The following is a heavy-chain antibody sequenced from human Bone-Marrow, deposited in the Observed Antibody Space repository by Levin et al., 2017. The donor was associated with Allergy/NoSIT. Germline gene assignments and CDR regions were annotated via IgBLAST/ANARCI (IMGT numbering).Heavy chain of an antibody. Sequence: GGSLRLSCAASGFTSGFTFSNYTMHWVRQAPGKGLEYVSAISSDGISTYYANSVKGRFTISRDNSKNTLDLQMGSLRPEDMAVYYCARGLLAAAGTCFDYWGQGTLVTVSS. CDR2: ISSDGIST. J-gene: IGHJ4*02. D-gene: IGHD6-13*01. V-gene: IGHV3-64*01. CDR3: ARGLLAAAGTCFDY. CDR1: GFTFSNYT.